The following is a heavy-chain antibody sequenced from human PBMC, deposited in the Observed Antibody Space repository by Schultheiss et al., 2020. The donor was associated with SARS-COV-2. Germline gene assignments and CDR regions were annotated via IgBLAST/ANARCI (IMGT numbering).Heavy chain of an antibody. CDR3: AKGGATPFDY. J-gene: IGHJ4*02. CDR2: ISGSGGST. Sequence: GESLKISCAASGFTFSSYAMSWVRQAPGKGLEWVSAISGSGGSTYYADSVKGRFTISRDNSKNTLYLQMNSLRAEDTAVYYCAKGGATPFDYWGQGTLVTVSS. V-gene: IGHV3-23*01. CDR1: GFTFSSYA. D-gene: IGHD1-26*01.